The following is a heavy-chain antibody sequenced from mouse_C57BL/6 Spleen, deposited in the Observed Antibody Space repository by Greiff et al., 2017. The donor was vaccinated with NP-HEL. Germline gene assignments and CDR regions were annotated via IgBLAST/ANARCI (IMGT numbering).Heavy chain of an antibody. V-gene: IGHV1-26*01. Sequence: VQLQQSGPELVKPGASVKISCKASGYTFTDYYMNWVKQSHGKSLEWIGDINPNNGGTSYNQKFKGKATLTVDKSSSTAYMELRSLTSEDSAVYYCARKGNYGSRYAMDYWGQGTSVTVSS. CDR1: GYTFTDYY. CDR2: INPNNGGT. CDR3: ARKGNYGSRYAMDY. D-gene: IGHD1-1*01. J-gene: IGHJ4*01.